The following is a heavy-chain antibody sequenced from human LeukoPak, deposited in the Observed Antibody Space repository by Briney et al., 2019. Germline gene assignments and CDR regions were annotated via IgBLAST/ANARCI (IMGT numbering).Heavy chain of an antibody. D-gene: IGHD4-17*01. CDR3: VREEGAYGDYGDWFDP. CDR1: GYTFTSYG. CDR2: VNPSGGST. V-gene: IGHV1-46*03. J-gene: IGHJ5*02. Sequence: ASVKVSCKASGYTFTSYGISWVRQAPGQGPEWMGIVNPSGGSTSYAQKFQGRVTMTRDTSTSTVYMELSSLRSEDTAVYYCVREEGAYGDYGDWFDPSGQGTLVTVSS.